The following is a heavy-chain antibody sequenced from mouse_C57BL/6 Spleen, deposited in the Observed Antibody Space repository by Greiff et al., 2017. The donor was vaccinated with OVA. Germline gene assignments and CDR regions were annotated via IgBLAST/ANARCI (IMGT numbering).Heavy chain of an antibody. V-gene: IGHV1-18*01. D-gene: IGHD1-1*01. Sequence: EVQLQQSGPELVKPGASVKIPCKASGYTFTDYNMDWVKQSHGKSLEWIGDINPNNGGTIYNQKFKGKATLTVDKSSSTAYMELRSLTSEDTAVYDCARPYYGSSYFDVWGTGTTVTVSS. CDR3: ARPYYGSSYFDV. J-gene: IGHJ1*03. CDR1: GYTFTDYN. CDR2: INPNNGGT.